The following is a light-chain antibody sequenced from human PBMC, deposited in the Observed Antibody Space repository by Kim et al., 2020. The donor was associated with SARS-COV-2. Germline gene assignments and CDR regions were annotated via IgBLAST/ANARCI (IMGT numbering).Light chain of an antibody. CDR3: SSYTSSSTSRV. CDR1: SSDVGGYHF. CDR2: DVS. J-gene: IGLJ2*01. Sequence: AVTIYSPGNSSDVGGYHFVSGYQPHPGKAPNLMLYDVSKRPSGVSNRFSGAKSGNTASLTISGLQAEDEADYYCSSYTSSSTSRVFGGGTKLTVL. V-gene: IGLV2-14*04.